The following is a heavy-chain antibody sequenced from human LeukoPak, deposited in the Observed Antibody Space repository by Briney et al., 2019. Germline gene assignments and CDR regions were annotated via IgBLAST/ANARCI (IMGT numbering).Heavy chain of an antibody. CDR2: ISGSGGST. CDR3: ANSGSYGFFHYYYYMDV. V-gene: IGHV3-23*01. D-gene: IGHD1-26*01. CDR1: GFTFSSYA. Sequence: PGGSLRLSCAASGFTFSSYAMSWVRQAPGKGLEWVSAISGSGGSTYYADSVKGRFTISRDNSKNTLYLQMNSLRAEDTAVYYCANSGSYGFFHYYYYMDVWGKGTTVTVSS. J-gene: IGHJ6*03.